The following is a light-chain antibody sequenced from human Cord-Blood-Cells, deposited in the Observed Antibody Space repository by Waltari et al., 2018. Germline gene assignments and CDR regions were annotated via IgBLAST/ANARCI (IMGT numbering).Light chain of an antibody. V-gene: IGKV3-11*01. CDR3: QQRSNWPPWT. Sequence: DIVLTQSPATLSLSPGERATLSCRASQSVSSYLAWYQQKPGQAPRLLIYDASNRATGIQARFSGSGSGTDFTRTISSLEPEAFAVYYCQQRSNWPPWTFGQGTKVEIK. J-gene: IGKJ1*01. CDR2: DAS. CDR1: QSVSSY.